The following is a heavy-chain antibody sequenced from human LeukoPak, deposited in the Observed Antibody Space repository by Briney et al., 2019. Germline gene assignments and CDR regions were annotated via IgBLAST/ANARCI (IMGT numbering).Heavy chain of an antibody. D-gene: IGHD3-10*01. CDR2: IYYSGST. V-gene: IGHV4-59*01. J-gene: IGHJ4*02. CDR1: GGSISSYY. Sequence: SETLSLTCTVSGGSISSYYWSWIRQPPGKGLEWIGYIYYSGSTNYNPSLKSRVTISVDTSKNQFSLKLSSVTAADTAAYYCARGPPNYYGSGSLPFDYWGQGTLVTVSS. CDR3: ARGPPNYYGSGSLPFDY.